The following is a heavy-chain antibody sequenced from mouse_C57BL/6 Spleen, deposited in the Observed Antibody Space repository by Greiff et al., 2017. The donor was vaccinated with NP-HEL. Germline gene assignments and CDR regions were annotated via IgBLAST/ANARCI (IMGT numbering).Heavy chain of an antibody. CDR3: ARVPTYEPGFAY. Sequence: VQLQESGAELARPGASVKLSCKASGYTFTSYGISWVKQRTGQGLEWIGEIYPRSGNTYYNEKFKGKATLTADKSSSTAYMELRSLTSEDSAVYFCARVPTYEPGFAYWGQGTLVTVSA. CDR2: IYPRSGNT. D-gene: IGHD5-5*01. V-gene: IGHV1-81*01. J-gene: IGHJ3*01. CDR1: GYTFTSYG.